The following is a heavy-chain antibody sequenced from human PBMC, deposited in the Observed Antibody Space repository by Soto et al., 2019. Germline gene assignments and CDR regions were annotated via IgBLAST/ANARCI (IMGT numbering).Heavy chain of an antibody. CDR2: INSDGSST. Sequence: EVQLVESGGGLVQPGGSLRLSCAASGFTFSSYWMHWVRQAPGKGLVWVSRINSDGSSTSYADSVKGRFTISRDNAKNTLYLQMNSLRPEDTAVYYSARAVIVVVPAAIPLDYWGQGTLVTVSS. V-gene: IGHV3-74*01. D-gene: IGHD2-2*01. J-gene: IGHJ4*02. CDR3: ARAVIVVVPAAIPLDY. CDR1: GFTFSSYW.